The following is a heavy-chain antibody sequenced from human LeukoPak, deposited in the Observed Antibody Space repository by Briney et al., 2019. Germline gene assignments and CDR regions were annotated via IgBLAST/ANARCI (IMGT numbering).Heavy chain of an antibody. CDR3: ARYCGSTTCYASFFDY. CDR2: IYYSGST. Sequence: PSETLSLTCTVSGGSISSSSYYWGWIRQPPGKGLEWIGSIYYSGSTYYNPSLKSRVTISVDTSKNQFSLKLSSVAAADTAVYYCARYCGSTTCYASFFDYWGQGTLVTVSS. J-gene: IGHJ4*02. CDR1: GGSISSSSYY. D-gene: IGHD2-2*01. V-gene: IGHV4-39*07.